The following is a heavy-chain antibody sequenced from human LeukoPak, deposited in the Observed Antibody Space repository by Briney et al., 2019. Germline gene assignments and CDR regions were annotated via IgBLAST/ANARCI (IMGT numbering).Heavy chain of an antibody. V-gene: IGHV3-23*01. Sequence: GGSLRLSCVASGFTLSNYMMSWVRQAPGKGLEWVSAISGSTVGTFYSDSVRGRFTISRDSPKNTLYLQMNSLRAEDTAVYYCARGYSSGWNFESWGQGTPVTVSS. CDR2: ISGSTVGT. CDR3: ARGYSSGWNFES. J-gene: IGHJ4*02. CDR1: GFTLSNYM. D-gene: IGHD6-19*01.